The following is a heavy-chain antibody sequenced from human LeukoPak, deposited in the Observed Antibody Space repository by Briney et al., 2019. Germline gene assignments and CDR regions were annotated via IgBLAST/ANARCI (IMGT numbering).Heavy chain of an antibody. CDR3: ARGRDQTNTGYCDH. Sequence: ASVKVSCKASGGTSSRYAVNWVRLAPGQGLEWMGGIIPFFGSANYAQKFRGRLTITTDESTFTSYMELSSLRYEDTAVYYCARGRDQTNTGYCDHWGQGTLVTVSS. CDR2: IIPFFGSA. J-gene: IGHJ4*02. V-gene: IGHV1-69*05. D-gene: IGHD2-15*01. CDR1: GGTSSRYA.